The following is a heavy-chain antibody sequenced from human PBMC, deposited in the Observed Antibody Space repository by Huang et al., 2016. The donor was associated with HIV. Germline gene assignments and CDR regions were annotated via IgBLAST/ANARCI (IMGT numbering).Heavy chain of an antibody. CDR3: ALKGDSSGWEYFRH. Sequence: QVQLVESGGGVVQPGRSLRLSCAASGFTFSSYGMHWVRQAPGKGLEWVAFIWCDGSNKYYADSVKGRFTISRDNSKNTLYLQMNSLKTEDTAVYYCALKGDSSGWEYFRHWGQGTLVTVSS. CDR2: IWCDGSNK. V-gene: IGHV3-33*08. J-gene: IGHJ1*01. D-gene: IGHD6-19*01. CDR1: GFTFSSYG.